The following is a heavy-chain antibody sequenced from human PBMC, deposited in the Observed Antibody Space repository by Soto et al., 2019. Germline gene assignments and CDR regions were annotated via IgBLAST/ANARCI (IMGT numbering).Heavy chain of an antibody. Sequence: QVPLVQSGAEVKKPGASVKVSCKASGYTFTSYGISWVRQAPGQGLEWMGWISAYNGNTNYAQKLQGRVTMTTDTSTSTAYMELRSLRSDDTAVYYCARDSSGYSSGWYSFDYWGQGTLVTVSS. J-gene: IGHJ4*02. CDR2: ISAYNGNT. D-gene: IGHD6-19*01. V-gene: IGHV1-18*01. CDR1: GYTFTSYG. CDR3: ARDSSGYSSGWYSFDY.